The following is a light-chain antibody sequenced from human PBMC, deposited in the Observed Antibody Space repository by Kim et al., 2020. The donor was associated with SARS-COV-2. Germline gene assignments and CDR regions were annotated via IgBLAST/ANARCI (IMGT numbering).Light chain of an antibody. J-gene: IGKJ1*01. V-gene: IGKV1-39*01. Sequence: ASVGHRVTITCRSSQSISSYLNWYQQQPEKAPKLLIYAASSLQSGVPSRFSGSGSWTDFTLTISSLQPEDFATYYCQQSYSTPRTFGQGTQVDIK. CDR2: AAS. CDR1: QSISSY. CDR3: QQSYSTPRT.